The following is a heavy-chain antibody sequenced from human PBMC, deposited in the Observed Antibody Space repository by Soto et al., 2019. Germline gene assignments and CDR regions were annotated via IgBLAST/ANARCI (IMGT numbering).Heavy chain of an antibody. CDR3: ARKNTYDYDSSGRMDV. J-gene: IGHJ6*02. CDR2: ISSSSSTI. V-gene: IGHV3-48*02. D-gene: IGHD3-22*01. CDR1: GFTFSSYS. Sequence: EVQLVESGGGLVQPGGSLRLSCAASGFTFSSYSMNWVRQAPGKGLEWVSYISSSSSTIYYADSVKGRFTISRDNAKNSLYLQMHSLRDEDTALYYCARKNTYDYDSSGRMDVWGQGTTVTVSS.